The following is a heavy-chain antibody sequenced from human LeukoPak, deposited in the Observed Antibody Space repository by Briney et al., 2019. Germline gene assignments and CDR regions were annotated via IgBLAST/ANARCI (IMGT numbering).Heavy chain of an antibody. J-gene: IGHJ2*01. Sequence: SETLSLTCTASGFSISSSSSYWACIRQPPGMGLEWIGSIYYSGTTYYNPSTKSRVTISVDTSKNQFSLKVSSVAAADTAVYYCARYESSAYGIDVWGRGTLVTVSS. D-gene: IGHD3-22*01. CDR3: ARYESSAYGIDV. V-gene: IGHV4-39*01. CDR1: GFSISSSSSY. CDR2: IYYSGTT.